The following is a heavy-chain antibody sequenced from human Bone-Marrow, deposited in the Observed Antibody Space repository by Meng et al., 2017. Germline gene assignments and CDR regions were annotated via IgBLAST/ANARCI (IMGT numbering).Heavy chain of an antibody. CDR1: GYSFTSYW. Sequence: GESLKISCKGSGYSFTSYWIGWVRQMPGKGLEWMGIIYPGDSDTRYSPSFQGQVTITVDKSISTAYLQRSSLKASDTAMYYCARLSGYSYGCGDYWGQGTLVTVSS. J-gene: IGHJ4*02. CDR2: IYPGDSDT. CDR3: ARLSGYSYGCGDY. D-gene: IGHD5-18*01. V-gene: IGHV5-51*01.